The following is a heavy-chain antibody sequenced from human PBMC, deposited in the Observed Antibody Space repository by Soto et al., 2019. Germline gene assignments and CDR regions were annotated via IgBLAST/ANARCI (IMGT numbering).Heavy chain of an antibody. Sequence: QVQLVQSGAEVKKPGASVKVSCKASGYTFTSYYMHWVRQAPGQGLEWMGIINPSGGSTSYAQKFQGRVTMTRDTSTSTVYMELSSLRSEDTAVYYCARTIKGPMVRGVIITERSPYYFDYWGQGTLVTVSS. CDR3: ARTIKGPMVRGVIITERSPYYFDY. J-gene: IGHJ4*02. D-gene: IGHD3-10*01. CDR2: INPSGGST. V-gene: IGHV1-46*03. CDR1: GYTFTSYY.